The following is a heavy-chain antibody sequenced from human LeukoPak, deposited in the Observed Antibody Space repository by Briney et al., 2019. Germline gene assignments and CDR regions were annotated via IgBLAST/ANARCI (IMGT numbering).Heavy chain of an antibody. CDR3: ARMYSSSADFDY. Sequence: SETLSLTCTVSGGSISSGSYYWSWIRQPAGKGLEWIGRIYTSGSTNYNPSLKSRVTISVDTSKNQFSLKLSSVTAADTAVYYCARMYSSSADFDYWGQGTLVTVSS. V-gene: IGHV4-61*02. J-gene: IGHJ4*02. CDR2: IYTSGST. CDR1: GGSISSGSYY. D-gene: IGHD6-6*01.